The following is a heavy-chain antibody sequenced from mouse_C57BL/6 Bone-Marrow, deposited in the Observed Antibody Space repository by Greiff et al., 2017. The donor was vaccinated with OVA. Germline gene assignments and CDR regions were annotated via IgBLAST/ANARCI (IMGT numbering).Heavy chain of an antibody. CDR3: ARMLPWYFDV. CDR2: IHPNSGST. V-gene: IGHV1-64*01. Sequence: QVHVKQPGAELVKPGASVKLSCKASGYTFTSYWMHWVKQRPGQGLEWIGMIHPNSGSTNYNEKFKSKATLTVDKSSSTAYMQLSSLTSEDSAVYYCARMLPWYFDVWGTGTTVTVSS. CDR1: GYTFTSYW. J-gene: IGHJ1*03.